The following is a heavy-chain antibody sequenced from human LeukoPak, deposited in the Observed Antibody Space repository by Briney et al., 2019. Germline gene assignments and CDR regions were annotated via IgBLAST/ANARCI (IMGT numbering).Heavy chain of an antibody. D-gene: IGHD2-15*01. CDR3: ARDSPCGGSCYTYYYGMDV. CDR2: IYYSGST. CDR1: GGSVSSGSYH. V-gene: IGHV4-61*01. Sequence: SETLSLTCTVSGGSVSSGSYHWSWIRQPPGKGLEWIGYIYYSGSTNYNPSLKSRVTISVDTSKNQFSLKLSSVTAADTAVYYCARDSPCGGSCYTYYYGMDVWGKGTTVTVSS. J-gene: IGHJ6*04.